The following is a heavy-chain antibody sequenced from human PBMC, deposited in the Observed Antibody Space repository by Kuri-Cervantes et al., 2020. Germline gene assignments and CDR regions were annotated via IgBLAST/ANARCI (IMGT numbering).Heavy chain of an antibody. CDR2: INHSGST. J-gene: IGHJ5*02. CDR1: GGSISSGGYS. CDR3: ARAPFMTNWFDP. D-gene: IGHD2-21*02. V-gene: IGHV4-30-2*01. Sequence: SQTLSLTCAVSGGSISSGGYSWSWIRQPPGKGLEWIGDINHSGSTNYNPSLKSRVTISVDTSKNQFSLKLSSVTAADTAVYYCARAPFMTNWFDPWGQGTLVTVSS.